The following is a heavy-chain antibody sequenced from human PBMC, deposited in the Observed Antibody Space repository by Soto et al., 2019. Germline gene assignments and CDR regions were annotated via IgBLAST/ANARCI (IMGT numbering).Heavy chain of an antibody. CDR2: LSAHNCNT. CDR3: VRGRYGDY. Sequence: QVHLVQSGAEVKKPGASVKVSCKGSGYIFTTYGITWVRQAPGQGLEWRGWLSAHNCNTNYAQKLQGRVTVTTDTATSTAYMELRNLRTDDTAVYSCVRGRYGDYWGQGALVTVSS. V-gene: IGHV1-18*01. CDR1: GYIFTTYG. J-gene: IGHJ4*02. D-gene: IGHD1-1*01.